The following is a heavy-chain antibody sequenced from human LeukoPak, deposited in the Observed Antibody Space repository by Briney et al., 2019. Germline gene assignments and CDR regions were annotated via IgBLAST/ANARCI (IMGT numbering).Heavy chain of an antibody. J-gene: IGHJ6*03. CDR2: MNPNSGNT. CDR1: GYTFTSYD. V-gene: IGHV1-8*03. Sequence: ASVKVSCKASGYTFTSYDINWVRQATGQGLEWMGWMNPNSGNTGYAQKFQGRVTITRNTSISTAYMELSSLRSEDTAVYYCARGVQSRYFDWLSYYYYMDVWGKGTTVTISS. CDR3: ARGVQSRYFDWLSYYYYMDV. D-gene: IGHD3-9*01.